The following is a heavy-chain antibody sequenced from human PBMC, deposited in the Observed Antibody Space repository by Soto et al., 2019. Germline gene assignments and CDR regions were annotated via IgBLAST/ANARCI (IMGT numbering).Heavy chain of an antibody. CDR2: INPSGGST. V-gene: IGHV1-46*03. J-gene: IGHJ5*02. CDR1: GYTFTSYY. CDR3: ARWDRLYSSSTSGWFDP. Sequence: ASVKVSCKASGYTFTSYYMHWVRQAPGQGLEWMGIINPSGGSTSYAQKFQGRVTMTRDTSTSTVYMELSSLRSEDTAVYYCARWDRLYSSSTSGWFDPWGQGTLVTVSS. D-gene: IGHD6-6*01.